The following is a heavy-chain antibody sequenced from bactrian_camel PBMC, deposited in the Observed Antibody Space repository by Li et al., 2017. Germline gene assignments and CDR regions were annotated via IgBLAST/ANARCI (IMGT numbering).Heavy chain of an antibody. CDR2: IYTLDDST. V-gene: IGHV3S54*01. CDR3: AADGPGGSLCNPASNY. J-gene: IGHJ4*01. D-gene: IGHD5*01. CDR1: SSYSRAC. Sequence: HVQLVESGGGSVETGGSLNLTCSAHSSYSRACMGWFRQAPGKQREGVATIYTLDDSTYYSDSVKGRFTISRDTAKNTMSLHMNSLTPDDSAMYYCAADGPGGSLCNPASNYWGQGTQVTVS.